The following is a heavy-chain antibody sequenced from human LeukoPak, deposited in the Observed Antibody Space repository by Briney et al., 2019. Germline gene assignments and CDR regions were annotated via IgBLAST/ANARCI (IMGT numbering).Heavy chain of an antibody. D-gene: IGHD6-19*01. J-gene: IGHJ4*02. Sequence: ASVKVSCKVSGYTLTELSMHWVRQAPGQGLEWMGGIIPIFGTANYAQKFQGRVTITADESTSTAYMELSSLRSEDTAVYYCATAIGGSAWDYWAQGTLVTVSS. CDR3: ATAIGGSAWDY. V-gene: IGHV1-69*13. CDR1: GYTLTELS. CDR2: IIPIFGTA.